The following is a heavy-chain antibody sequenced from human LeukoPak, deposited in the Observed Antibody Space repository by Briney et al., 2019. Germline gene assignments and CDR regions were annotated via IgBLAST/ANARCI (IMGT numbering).Heavy chain of an antibody. J-gene: IGHJ2*01. CDR3: AKGKSSSWLYWYFDL. Sequence: GGSLRLSCVASGFTYSTYGMHWVRQAPGKGLEWVSFIRYDGTNQYYADSVKGRFTISRDDSKITLYLQMNSLRPEDTAVYYCAKGKSSSWLYWYFDLWGRGTLVTVSS. V-gene: IGHV3-30*02. D-gene: IGHD6-13*01. CDR2: IRYDGTNQ. CDR1: GFTYSTYG.